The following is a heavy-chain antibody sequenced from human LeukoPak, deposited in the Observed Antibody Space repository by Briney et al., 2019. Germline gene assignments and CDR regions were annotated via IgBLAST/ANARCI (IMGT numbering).Heavy chain of an antibody. CDR3: ASALPDTAMVHFDY. CDR1: GGSISSGSYY. CDR2: IYTSGST. D-gene: IGHD5-18*01. V-gene: IGHV4-61*02. Sequence: SQTLSLTCTVSGGSISSGSYYWSWIRQPAGKGLEWIGRIYTSGSTNYNPSLKSRVTISVDTSKNQFSLKLSSVTAADTAVYYCASALPDTAMVHFDYWGQGTLVTVSS. J-gene: IGHJ4*02.